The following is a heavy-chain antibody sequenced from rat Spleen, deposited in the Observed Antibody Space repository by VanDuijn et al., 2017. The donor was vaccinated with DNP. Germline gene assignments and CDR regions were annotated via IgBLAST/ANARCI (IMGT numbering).Heavy chain of an antibody. CDR1: GFSLTSYH. CDR3: ARYYWYFDF. J-gene: IGHJ1*01. Sequence: QVQLKESGPGLVQPSQTLSLTCTVSGFSLTSYHVHWVRQPPGKGLEWMGRIQSGGSTDYNPALKSLLSISRDTSKSQVFLKMNSVQTEDTAMYFCARYYWYFDFWGPGTMVTVSS. V-gene: IGHV2-27*01. CDR2: IQSGGST.